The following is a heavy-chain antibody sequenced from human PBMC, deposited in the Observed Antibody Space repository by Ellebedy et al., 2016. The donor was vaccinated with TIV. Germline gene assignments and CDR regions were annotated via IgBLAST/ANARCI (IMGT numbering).Heavy chain of an antibody. J-gene: IGHJ4*02. CDR2: IKQDGSEK. CDR1: GFTFSNYW. V-gene: IGHV3-7*01. Sequence: GESLKISCAASGFTFSNYWMTWVRQAPGKGPECVANIKQDGSEKYYVDSVRGRFTISRDNAKNSLYLQMNSLRAEDTAVYYCARERGYDTFDYWGQGILVTVSS. CDR3: ARERGYDTFDY. D-gene: IGHD5-12*01.